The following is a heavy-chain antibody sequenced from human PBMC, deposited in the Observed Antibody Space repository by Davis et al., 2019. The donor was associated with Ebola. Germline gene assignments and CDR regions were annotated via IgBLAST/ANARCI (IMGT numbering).Heavy chain of an antibody. J-gene: IGHJ4*02. CDR2: IWYDGSNK. Sequence: GESLKISCAASGFTFSSYGMHWVRQAPGKGLEWVAVIWYDGSNKYYADSVKGRFTISRDNSKNTLYLQMNSLRAEDTAVYYCAKSVKWELLRIYFDYWGQGTLVTVSS. D-gene: IGHD1-26*01. CDR1: GFTFSSYG. V-gene: IGHV3-33*06. CDR3: AKSVKWELLRIYFDY.